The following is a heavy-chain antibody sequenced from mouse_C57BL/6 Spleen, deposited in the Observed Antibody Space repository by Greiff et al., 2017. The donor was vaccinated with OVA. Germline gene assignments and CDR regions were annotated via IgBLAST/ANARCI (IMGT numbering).Heavy chain of an antibody. J-gene: IGHJ2*01. CDR1: GFTFSDYY. D-gene: IGHD4-1*01. Sequence: EVKLQESEGGLVQPGSSMKLSCTASGFTFSDYYMAWVRQVPEKGLEWVAIIYYDGSSTYYLDSFKSRFIISRETATNILYLQMSRLKSEDTATDYCAREGLTGTGGYFDYWGQGTTLTVSS. CDR3: AREGLTGTGGYFDY. CDR2: IYYDGSST. V-gene: IGHV5-16*01.